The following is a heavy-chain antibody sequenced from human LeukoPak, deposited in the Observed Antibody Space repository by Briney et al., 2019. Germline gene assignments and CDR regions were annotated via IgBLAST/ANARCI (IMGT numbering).Heavy chain of an antibody. D-gene: IGHD3-3*01. CDR2: IIPILGTV. CDR1: GGTFSGYS. J-gene: IGHJ4*02. V-gene: IGHV1-69*08. CDR3: VLQLTIYFDH. Sequence: ASVKVSCKASGGTFSGYSITWVRQAPGQGLEWMGRIIPILGTVNYAQKFQGRVTITADKSTTTAYMELSSLRSEDTAVYYCVLQLTIYFDHWGQGTLVTVSS.